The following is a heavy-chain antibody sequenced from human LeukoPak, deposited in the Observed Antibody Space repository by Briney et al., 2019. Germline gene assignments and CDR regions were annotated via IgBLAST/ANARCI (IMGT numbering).Heavy chain of an antibody. CDR1: GFTFSNYW. D-gene: IGHD2/OR15-2a*01. CDR3: ARFSEVYYYVDV. V-gene: IGHV3-7*01. CDR2: IKQDRSEK. J-gene: IGHJ6*03. Sequence: PGGSLRLSCAASGFTFSNYWMSWVRQAPGKGLEWVANIKQDRSEKYYVDSVKGRFTISRDDAKKSLYLQMNSLRAEDTAVYFCARFSEVYYYVDVWGTGTTVTVSS.